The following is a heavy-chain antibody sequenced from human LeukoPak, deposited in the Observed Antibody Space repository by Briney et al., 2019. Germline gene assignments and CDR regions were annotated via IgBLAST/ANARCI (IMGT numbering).Heavy chain of an antibody. J-gene: IGHJ4*02. D-gene: IGHD1-26*01. CDR3: ARASSGTYSPSDFDY. CDR1: GFTFTSYT. Sequence: GGSLRLSCAASGFTFTSYTMNWVCQAPGKGLEWVSFISTAGRYIYYADSVKGRFTISRDNAKSSVYLQMNSLRAEDTAVYYCARASSGTYSPSDFDYWGRGTLVSVSS. CDR2: ISTAGRYI. V-gene: IGHV3-21*06.